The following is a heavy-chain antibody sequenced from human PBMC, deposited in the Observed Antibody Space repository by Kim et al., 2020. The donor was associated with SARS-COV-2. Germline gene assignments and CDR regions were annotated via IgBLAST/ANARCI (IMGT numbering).Heavy chain of an antibody. J-gene: IGHJ4*02. Sequence: GGSLRLSCAASGFTFDDYAMHCVRQPPGKGLEWVSLISGDGGTTYYADSVKGRFTISRDNSDNSLYLQMNSLRTEETALYYCAKDGSSSSGPFDYWGQGT. CDR2: ISGDGGTT. CDR1: GFTFDDYA. CDR3: AKDGSSSSGPFDY. D-gene: IGHD6-6*01. V-gene: IGHV3-43*02.